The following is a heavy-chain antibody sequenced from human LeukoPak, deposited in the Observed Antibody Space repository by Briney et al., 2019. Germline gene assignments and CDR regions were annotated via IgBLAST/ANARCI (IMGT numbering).Heavy chain of an antibody. D-gene: IGHD3-9*01. CDR1: GFTFSSHA. V-gene: IGHV3-30*04. CDR2: TSSDGKNK. CDR3: ARSDWLDC. J-gene: IGHJ4*02. Sequence: GTSLRLSCAASGFTFSSHAMHWVRQAPDRGLEWVAVTSSDGKNKYYADSVKGRFTISRDNSKNTLYLQMNSLRAEDTAVYYCARSDWLDCWGQGSLVTVSS.